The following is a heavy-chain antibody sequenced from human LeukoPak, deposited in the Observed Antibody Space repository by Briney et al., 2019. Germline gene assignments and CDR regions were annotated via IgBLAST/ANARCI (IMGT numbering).Heavy chain of an antibody. CDR2: ISSSSSYI. J-gene: IGHJ4*02. CDR1: GFTFSSYS. D-gene: IGHD3-10*01. Sequence: GGSLRLSCAASGFTFSSYSMNWVRQAPGKGLEWVSSISSSSSYIYYADSVKGRFTISRDNAKNSLYLQMNSLRAEDTAVYYCARVKGSGSYYNDNWGQGTLVTVSS. CDR3: ARVKGSGSYYNDN. V-gene: IGHV3-21*01.